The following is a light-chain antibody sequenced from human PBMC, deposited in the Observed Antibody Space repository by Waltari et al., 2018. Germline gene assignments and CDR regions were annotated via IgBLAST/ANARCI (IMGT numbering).Light chain of an antibody. CDR3: QQYNNWPPYT. CDR1: QSVSSN. V-gene: IGKV3-15*01. CDR2: GAS. J-gene: IGKJ2*01. Sequence: EIVMTQSPATLSVSPGDRATLSCRASQSVSSNLAWYQQKPGQAPRHLIYGASTRGTGIPARFSGSGSGTEFTLTISSLQSEDFAVYYCQQYNNWPPYTFGQGTKLEIK.